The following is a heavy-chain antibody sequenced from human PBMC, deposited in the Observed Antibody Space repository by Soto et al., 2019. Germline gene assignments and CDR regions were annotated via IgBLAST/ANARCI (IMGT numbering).Heavy chain of an antibody. V-gene: IGHV3-21*06. CDR1: GFTFTRYS. Sequence: EVQLVAAGGGLVKPGGSLRLSCAASGFTFTRYSMNWVRQAPGKGLEWVSSISSTTNYIYYGDSMKGRFTISRDNTKNSLYLEMNSLRAEDTAVYYCARESEDLTSNFDYWGQGTLVTVSS. CDR3: ARESEDLTSNFDY. J-gene: IGHJ4*02. CDR2: ISSTTNYI.